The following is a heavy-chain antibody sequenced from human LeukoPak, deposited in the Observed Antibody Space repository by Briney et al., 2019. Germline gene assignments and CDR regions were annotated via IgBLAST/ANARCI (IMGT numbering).Heavy chain of an antibody. J-gene: IGHJ4*02. D-gene: IGHD1-14*01. Sequence: SETLSLTCAVYGGSFSGYYWSWIRQPPGKGLEWIGEINHSGSTNYNPSLKSRVTISVDTSKNQFSLKLSSVTAADTAVYYCARDFGIFDYWGQGTLVPVSS. CDR2: INHSGST. CDR1: GGSFSGYY. V-gene: IGHV4-34*01. CDR3: ARDFGIFDY.